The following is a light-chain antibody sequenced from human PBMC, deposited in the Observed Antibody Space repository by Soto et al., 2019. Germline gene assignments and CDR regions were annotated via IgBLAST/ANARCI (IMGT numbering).Light chain of an antibody. CDR3: FLYMGGGIWA. CDR1: SGSVSSNYY. Sequence: QAVVTQEPSFSVSPGGTVTLTCGLSSGSVSSNYYPNWYQQTPGQAPRALIYNTNARSSGVPDRFSGSILGNKAALTITGAQADDESDYYCFLYMGGGIWAFGGGTKLTVL. CDR2: NTN. J-gene: IGLJ2*01. V-gene: IGLV8-61*01.